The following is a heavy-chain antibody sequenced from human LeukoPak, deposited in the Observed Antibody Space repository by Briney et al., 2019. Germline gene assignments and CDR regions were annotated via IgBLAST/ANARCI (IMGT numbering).Heavy chain of an antibody. CDR3: ARGIPADYYDSSGCGGDH. V-gene: IGHV1-2*02. CDR2: INPNSGGT. D-gene: IGHD3-22*01. Sequence: ASVKVSCKASGYIFIGYYMHWVRQAPGQGLEWMGWINPNSGGTNYAQKFQGRVTMARDTSISTAYMELSRLRSDDTAVYYCARGIPADYYDSSGCGGDHWGQGTLVTVSS. CDR1: GYIFIGYY. J-gene: IGHJ4*02.